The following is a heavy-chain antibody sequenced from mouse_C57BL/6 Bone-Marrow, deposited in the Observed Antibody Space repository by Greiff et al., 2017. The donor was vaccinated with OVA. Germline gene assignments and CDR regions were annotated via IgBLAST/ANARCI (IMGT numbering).Heavy chain of an antibody. D-gene: IGHD1-1*01. CDR3: ASDYGSSFYYFDD. V-gene: IGHV1-81*01. CDR1: GYTFTSSG. CDR2: IYPRSGNT. J-gene: IGHJ2*01. Sequence: QVQLQQSGAELARPGASVKLSCKASGYTFTSSGISWVKQRTGQGLEWIGEIYPRSGNTYYNEKFKGKATLTADKSSSTAYMELRSLTSEDSAVYFCASDYGSSFYYFDDWGQGTTLTVSS.